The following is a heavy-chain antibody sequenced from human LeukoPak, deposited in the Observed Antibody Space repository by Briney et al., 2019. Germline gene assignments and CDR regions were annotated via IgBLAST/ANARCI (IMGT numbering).Heavy chain of an antibody. CDR1: GYTFTSYD. Sequence: ASVKVSCKASGYTFTSYDINWVRQATGQGLEWIGWMNPNSGNTGYAQKFQGRVTMTRNTSISTAYMELSSLRSEDTAVYYCARSRPSRGGVHPNPRWFDPWGQGTLVTVSS. J-gene: IGHJ5*02. CDR2: MNPNSGNT. D-gene: IGHD3-10*01. CDR3: ARSRPSRGGVHPNPRWFDP. V-gene: IGHV1-8*01.